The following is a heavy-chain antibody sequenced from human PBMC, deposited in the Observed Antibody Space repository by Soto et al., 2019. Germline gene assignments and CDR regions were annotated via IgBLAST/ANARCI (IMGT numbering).Heavy chain of an antibody. V-gene: IGHV1-2*04. J-gene: IGHJ5*02. CDR2: INPNSGGT. Sequence: QVQLVQSGAEVKKPGASVKVSCKASGYTFTGYYMHWVRQAPGQGLEWMGWINPNSGGTNYAQKFQGWVTMTRDTXIXXAYMGLSRLRSDDTAVYYCARGKGSSWYLAHWFDPWGQGTLVTVSS. D-gene: IGHD6-13*01. CDR1: GYTFTGYY. CDR3: ARGKGSSWYLAHWFDP.